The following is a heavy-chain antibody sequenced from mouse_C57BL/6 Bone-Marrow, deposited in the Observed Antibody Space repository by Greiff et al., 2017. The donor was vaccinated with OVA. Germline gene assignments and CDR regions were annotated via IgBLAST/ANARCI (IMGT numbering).Heavy chain of an antibody. V-gene: IGHV1-55*01. Sequence: QVQLKQPGAELVKPGASVTMSCKASGYTFTSYWITWVKQRPGQGLEWIGDIYPGSGRTNYNEKFKSKATLTVDTSSSTAYMQLSRLTSEDSAVYYCARTVITSVERDCAMDYWGQGTSVTVSS. CDR3: ARTVITSVERDCAMDY. CDR1: GYTFTSYW. J-gene: IGHJ4*01. CDR2: IYPGSGRT. D-gene: IGHD1-1*01.